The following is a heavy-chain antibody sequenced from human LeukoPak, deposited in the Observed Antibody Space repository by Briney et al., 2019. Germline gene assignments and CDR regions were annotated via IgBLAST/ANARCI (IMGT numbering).Heavy chain of an antibody. CDR2: INPSGGST. V-gene: IGHV1-46*01. Sequence: ASVKVSCKASGYTFTSYYMHWVRQAPGQGLEWMGIINPSGGSTSYAQKFQGRVTMTRDNSTSTVYMELSSLRSEDTAVYYCARTNKGIFGVVTARRGYFQHWGQGTLVTVSS. J-gene: IGHJ1*01. CDR3: ARTNKGIFGVVTARRGYFQH. D-gene: IGHD3-3*01. CDR1: GYTFTSYY.